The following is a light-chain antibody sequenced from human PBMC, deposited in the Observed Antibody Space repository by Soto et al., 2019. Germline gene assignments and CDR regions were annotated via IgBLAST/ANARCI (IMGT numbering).Light chain of an antibody. CDR1: QSVSNVY. J-gene: IGKJ2*01. CDR2: DAS. V-gene: IGKV3-20*01. CDR3: QESGSSPRT. Sequence: EIVLTQSPGTLSLSPGERATLSCRASQSVSNVYLAWYQQKPGQAPRLLIYDASNGATGIPDRFSGSGSGTDFTLTISRLETEDFAVYYCQESGSSPRTFGQGTKLEIK.